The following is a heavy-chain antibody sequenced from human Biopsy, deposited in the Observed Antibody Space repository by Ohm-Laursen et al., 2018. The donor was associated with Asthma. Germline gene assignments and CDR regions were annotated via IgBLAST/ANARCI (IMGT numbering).Heavy chain of an antibody. CDR1: GFTLTTYA. CDR3: ARDVMEWYLPAFDF. V-gene: IGHV3-30-3*01. J-gene: IGHJ4*02. D-gene: IGHD3-3*01. Sequence: SLRLSCTASGFTLTTYAIHWVRQAPGKGLEWVAVGGSYYDGGLKYYADSVNGRFTVSRDDSKNTLYLQINSLRPDDTAVYYCARDVMEWYLPAFDFWGQGTLVTVSS. CDR2: GGSYYDGGLK.